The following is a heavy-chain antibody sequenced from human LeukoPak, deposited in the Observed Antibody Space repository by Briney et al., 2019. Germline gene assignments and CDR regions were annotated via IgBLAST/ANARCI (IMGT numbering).Heavy chain of an antibody. CDR2: ISGGGGYT. Sequence: GGSLRLSCAAAGFTFSSYAMTWVRQAPGKGLEWVSGISGGGGYTYYADSVKGNFTISRDNSKNTLYLQMNSLRAEDTAVYYCAKEAWYYDILTDYYTLYGMDVWGQGTTVTVSS. J-gene: IGHJ6*02. CDR1: GFTFSSYA. D-gene: IGHD3-9*01. V-gene: IGHV3-23*01. CDR3: AKEAWYYDILTDYYTLYGMDV.